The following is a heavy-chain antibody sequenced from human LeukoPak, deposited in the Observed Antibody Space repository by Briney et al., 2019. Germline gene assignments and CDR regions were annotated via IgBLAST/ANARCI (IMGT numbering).Heavy chain of an antibody. CDR1: GFTVSSNY. CDR2: IYSGGST. V-gene: IGHV3-66*01. J-gene: IGHJ3*02. CDR3: ARAGYSSSWYHDAFDI. D-gene: IGHD6-13*01. Sequence: GGSLRLSCAASGFTVSSNYMSWVRQAPGKGLEWVSVIYSGGSTYYADSVKGRFTISRDNSKNTLYLQMNSLRAEDTAVYYCARAGYSSSWYHDAFDIWGQGTMVTVSS.